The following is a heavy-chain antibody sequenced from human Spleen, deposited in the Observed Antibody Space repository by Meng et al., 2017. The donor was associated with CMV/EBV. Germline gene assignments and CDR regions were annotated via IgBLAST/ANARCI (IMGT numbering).Heavy chain of an antibody. V-gene: IGHV3-21*01. CDR3: AREGVGVYDYYYYGMDV. D-gene: IGHD3-3*01. CDR2: ISSSSSYI. CDR1: GFTFSSYG. Sequence: GDSLKISCAASGFTFSSYGMHWVRQAPGKGLEWVSSISSSSSYIYYADSVKGRLTISRDNAKNSLYQQMHSLRAEDTAVYYCAREGVGVYDYYYYGMDVWGQGTTVTVSS. J-gene: IGHJ6*02.